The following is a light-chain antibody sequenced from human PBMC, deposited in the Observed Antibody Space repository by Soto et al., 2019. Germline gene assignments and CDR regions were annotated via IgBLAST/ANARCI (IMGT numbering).Light chain of an antibody. J-gene: IGLJ1*01. Sequence: QSLLTQPASVSGSHGQSITISCTGTSSDVGGYTYVSWYQQHPGKAPKLMIFDGSHRPSGVSNRFSGSKSGNTASLTISGLQAEDEADYYFISYTSSSTLELVFGTGTKVTVL. CDR3: ISYTSSSTLELV. V-gene: IGLV2-14*01. CDR1: SSDVGGYTY. CDR2: DGS.